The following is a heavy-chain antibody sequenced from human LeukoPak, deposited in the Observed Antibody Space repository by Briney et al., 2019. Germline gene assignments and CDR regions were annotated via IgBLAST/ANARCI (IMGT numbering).Heavy chain of an antibody. J-gene: IGHJ6*02. CDR2: IVSSNTTI. CDR3: AGEGGRYSNLYYYYGIDV. CDR1: GLPFWRFR. V-gene: IGHV3-48*01. D-gene: IGHD4-11*01. Sequence: GGSLSLLCAACGLPFWRFRMNWVRHAPEKALEWVAYIVSSNTTIYDADSLKGRLPNSKDNSKNTLYLQIASLRAEDTAVYYCAGEGGRYSNLYYYYGIDVWGQGTTVTVSS.